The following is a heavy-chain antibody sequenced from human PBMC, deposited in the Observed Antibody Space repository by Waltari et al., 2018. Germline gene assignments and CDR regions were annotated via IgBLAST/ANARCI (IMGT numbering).Heavy chain of an antibody. V-gene: IGHV1-46*01. D-gene: IGHD5-18*01. J-gene: IGHJ5*02. CDR1: GYTFTSYY. CDR3: AKELQLWLDPSWFDP. Sequence: QVQLVQSGAEVKKPGASVKVSCKASGYTFTSYYMHWVRQAPGQGLEWMGIINPSGGSTSYAQKFQGRVTMTRDTSTSTVYMELSSLRSEDTAVYYCAKELQLWLDPSWFDPWGQGTLVTVSS. CDR2: INPSGGST.